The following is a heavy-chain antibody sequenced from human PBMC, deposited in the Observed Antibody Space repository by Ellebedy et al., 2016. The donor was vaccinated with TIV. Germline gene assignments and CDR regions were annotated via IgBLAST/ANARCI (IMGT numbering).Heavy chain of an antibody. CDR3: AHDYGDL. CDR2: TIPIFDTP. J-gene: IGHJ2*01. D-gene: IGHD4-17*01. V-gene: IGHV1-69*13. CDR1: GGSFSGFA. Sequence: ASVKVSXXASGGSFSGFAISWVRQAPGQGLEWMGGTIPIFDTPNYAQSFQGRLTITADESTSTAYMELNSLTSDDTAIYYCAHDYGDLWGRGTLITVSS.